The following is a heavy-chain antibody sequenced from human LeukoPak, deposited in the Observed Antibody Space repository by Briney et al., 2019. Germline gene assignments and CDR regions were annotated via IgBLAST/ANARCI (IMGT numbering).Heavy chain of an antibody. J-gene: IGHJ4*02. Sequence: ASVKVSCKASGGTFISYAISWVRQAPGQGLEWMGGIIPIFGTANYAQKFQGRVTMTRDTSISTAYMELSRLRSDDTAVYYCARGGDYGDYALFFDYWGQGTLVTVSS. V-gene: IGHV1-69*05. D-gene: IGHD4-17*01. CDR2: IIPIFGTA. CDR3: ARGGDYGDYALFFDY. CDR1: GGTFISYA.